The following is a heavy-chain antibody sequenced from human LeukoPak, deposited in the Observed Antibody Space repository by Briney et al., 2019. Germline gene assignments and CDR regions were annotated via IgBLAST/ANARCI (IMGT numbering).Heavy chain of an antibody. CDR1: GGSISSGGYS. V-gene: IGHV4-30-2*01. Sequence: PSETLSLTCAVSGGSISSGGYSWSWIRQPPGKGLEWIGYIYHGGSTYYNPSLKSRVTISVDRSKNQFSLKLSSVTAADTAVYYCARYDILTSLFDPWGQGTLVTVSS. CDR3: ARYDILTSLFDP. CDR2: IYHGGST. J-gene: IGHJ5*02. D-gene: IGHD3-9*01.